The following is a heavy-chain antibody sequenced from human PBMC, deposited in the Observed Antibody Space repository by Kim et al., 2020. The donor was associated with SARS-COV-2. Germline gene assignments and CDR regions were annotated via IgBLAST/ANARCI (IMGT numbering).Heavy chain of an antibody. Sequence: GGSLRLSCAASGFTFSSFAMTWVRQLPGKGLEWVSVINGDGGLTFYADSVKGRFTISRDNSKNTLYLQMNSLRADDTAVYYWAKVFHYGSGTMPNYFDYWGQGTLVTVSS. J-gene: IGHJ4*02. D-gene: IGHD3-10*01. V-gene: IGHV3-23*01. CDR1: GFTFSSFA. CDR2: INGDGGLT. CDR3: AKVFHYGSGTMPNYFDY.